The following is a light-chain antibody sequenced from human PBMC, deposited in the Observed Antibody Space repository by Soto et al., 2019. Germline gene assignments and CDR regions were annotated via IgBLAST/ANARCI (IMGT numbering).Light chain of an antibody. CDR3: QQYNNWPFT. CDR2: GAS. V-gene: IGKV3D-15*01. Sequence: EIVMTQSAASLSVSPGERATLSYRASQSVSSNLAWYQQKPGQVPRLLIYGASTRATGIPARFSGSGSGTEFTLTISSLQSEDFAVYYCQQYNNWPFTFGPGTKVDIK. J-gene: IGKJ3*01. CDR1: QSVSSN.